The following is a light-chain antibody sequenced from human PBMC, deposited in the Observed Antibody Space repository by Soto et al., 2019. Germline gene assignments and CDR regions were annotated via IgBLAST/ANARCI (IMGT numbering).Light chain of an antibody. Sequence: QSALTQPASVSGSPAQSITISCTGTGSDVGGYNFVSWYQQHPGKAPKLMIYEVSNRPSGVSNRFSGSKSGNTASLTISGLQAEDEAQYYCSSYTTISTVVFGGGTKLTVL. V-gene: IGLV2-14*01. CDR3: SSYTTISTVV. CDR2: EVS. J-gene: IGLJ2*01. CDR1: GSDVGGYNF.